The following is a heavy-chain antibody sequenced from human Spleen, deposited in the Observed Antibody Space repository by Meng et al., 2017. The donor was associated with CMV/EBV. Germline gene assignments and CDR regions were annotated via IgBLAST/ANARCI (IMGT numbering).Heavy chain of an antibody. J-gene: IGHJ6*02. Sequence: GSLRLSCTVSGGSMGRGTYHWAWIRQPPGKGLEWIGSIYYSGTTYYNPSLNSRVTISVDTSKNQFSLKLSSVTAADTAVYYCARNDPDYGGNSHMDVWGQGTTVTVSS. CDR1: GGSMGRGTYH. V-gene: IGHV4-39*07. D-gene: IGHD4-23*01. CDR2: IYYSGTT. CDR3: ARNDPDYGGNSHMDV.